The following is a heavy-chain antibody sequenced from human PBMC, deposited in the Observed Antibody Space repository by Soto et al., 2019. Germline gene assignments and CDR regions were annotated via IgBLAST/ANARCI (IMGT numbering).Heavy chain of an antibody. Sequence: GSLRLSCAASGFTFSNYWMSWVRQAPGKGLEWVANIKPDGSQKWYVDSVKGRFTISRDNAKNSLYLQMNSLRAEDTAVYYCARGDYYDTSGPFSDAFDIWGRGTMVTVSS. CDR1: GFTFSNYW. J-gene: IGHJ3*02. CDR2: IKPDGSQK. CDR3: ARGDYYDTSGPFSDAFDI. D-gene: IGHD3-22*01. V-gene: IGHV3-7*04.